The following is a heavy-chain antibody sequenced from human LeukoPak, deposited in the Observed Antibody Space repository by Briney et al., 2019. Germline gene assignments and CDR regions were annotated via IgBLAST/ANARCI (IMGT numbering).Heavy chain of an antibody. CDR3: ARDGATPSPGVVY. CDR2: IKQDGSEK. D-gene: IGHD1-26*01. J-gene: IGHJ4*02. CDR1: GFTFSSYW. V-gene: IGHV3-7*01. Sequence: PGGSLRLSCAASGFTFSSYWMSWVRQAPGKGLEWVANIKQDGSEKYYVDSVKGRFTISRDNAKNSLYLQMNSLRAEDTAVYYCARDGATPSPGVVYWGQGTLVTVSS.